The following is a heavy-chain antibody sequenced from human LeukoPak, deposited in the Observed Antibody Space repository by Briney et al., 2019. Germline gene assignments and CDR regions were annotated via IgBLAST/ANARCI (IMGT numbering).Heavy chain of an antibody. CDR3: ARRPSVWWSNSWYGY. D-gene: IGHD6-13*01. CDR2: INHSGST. V-gene: IGHV4-34*01. CDR1: GGSFSGYY. Sequence: PSETLSLTCAVYGGSFSGYYWSWIRQPPGKGLEWIGEINHSGSTNYNPSLKSRVTISVDTSKNQFSLKLSSVTAADTAVYYCARRPSVWWSNSWYGYWGQGTLVTVSS. J-gene: IGHJ4*02.